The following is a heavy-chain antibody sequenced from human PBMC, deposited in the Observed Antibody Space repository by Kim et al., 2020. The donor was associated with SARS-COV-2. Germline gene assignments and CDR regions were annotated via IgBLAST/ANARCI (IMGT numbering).Heavy chain of an antibody. CDR1: GFTFSSYG. Sequence: GGSLRLSCAASGFTFSSYGMHWVRQAPGKGLEWVAVIWYDGSNKYYADSVKGRFTISRDNSKNTLYLQMNSLRAEDTAVYYCARLKHTSGSLPIDYWGQGTLVTVSS. V-gene: IGHV3-33*01. CDR3: ARLKHTSGSLPIDY. J-gene: IGHJ4*02. D-gene: IGHD1-26*01. CDR2: IWYDGSNK.